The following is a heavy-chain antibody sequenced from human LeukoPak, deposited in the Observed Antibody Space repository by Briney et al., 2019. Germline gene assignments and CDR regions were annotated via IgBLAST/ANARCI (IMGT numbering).Heavy chain of an antibody. CDR1: GFTFSSYG. V-gene: IGHV3-33*01. J-gene: IGHJ6*02. CDR2: IWYDGSNK. D-gene: IGHD5-12*01. Sequence: GGSLRLSCAASGFTFSSYGMHWVRQAPGKGLEGVAVIWYDGSNKYYADSVKGRVTISRDNSKNTLYLQMNSLRAEDTAVYYCARERGYSGRYYGMDVWGQGTTVTVSS. CDR3: ARERGYSGRYYGMDV.